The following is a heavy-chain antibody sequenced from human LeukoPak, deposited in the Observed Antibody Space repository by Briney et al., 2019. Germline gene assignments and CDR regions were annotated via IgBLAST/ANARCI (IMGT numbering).Heavy chain of an antibody. CDR1: GGSFSGYY. D-gene: IGHD2-21*02. J-gene: IGHJ4*02. CDR2: VNHSGTT. Sequence: PSETLSLTCAVYGGSFSGYYWSWIRPPPGKGREWIGEVNHSGTTNYNPSLKRRVTISVDTCKNHFSLKLSSVTAADTAVYYCATSLTYFDYWGQGTLVTVSS. V-gene: IGHV4-34*01. CDR3: ATSLTYFDY.